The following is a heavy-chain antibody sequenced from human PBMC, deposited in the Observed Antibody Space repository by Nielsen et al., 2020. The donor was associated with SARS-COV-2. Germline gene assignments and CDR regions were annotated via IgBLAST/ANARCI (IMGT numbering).Heavy chain of an antibody. Sequence: WIRQSPSRGLEWLERTYYRSKWYNDYAVSVKSRITINPDTSKNQFSLHLNSVTPEDTAVYYCARARGAYGDYYYYYYTDVWGKGTTVTVSS. CDR3: ARARGAYGDYYYYYYTDV. V-gene: IGHV6-1*01. CDR2: TYYRSKWYN. J-gene: IGHJ6*03. D-gene: IGHD4-17*01.